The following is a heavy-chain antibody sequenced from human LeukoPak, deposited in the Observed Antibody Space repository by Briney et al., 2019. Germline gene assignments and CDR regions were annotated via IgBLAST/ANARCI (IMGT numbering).Heavy chain of an antibody. CDR2: TYYRSRWYN. V-gene: IGHV6-1*01. CDR3: ARGDAPGGIYYYAMDV. Sequence: SQTLSLTCAISGDSVSSNSAAWNWVRQSPSRGLEWLGRTYYRSRWYNDYAISVKSRMKINPDTSKNQFSLQLNSVTPEDTAVYYCARGDAPGGIYYYAMDVWGQGTTVTVSS. CDR1: GDSVSSNSAA. D-gene: IGHD1-14*01. J-gene: IGHJ6*02.